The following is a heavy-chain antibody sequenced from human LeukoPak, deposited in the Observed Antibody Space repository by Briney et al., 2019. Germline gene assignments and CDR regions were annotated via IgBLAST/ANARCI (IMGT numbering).Heavy chain of an antibody. CDR1: GGSISSSNW. J-gene: IGHJ4*02. V-gene: IGHV4-4*02. Sequence: SGTLSLTCAVSGGSISSSNWWSWVRQPPGKGLEWIGKIYHSGSTNYNPSLKSRVTISVDKSKNQFSLKLSSVTAADTAVYYCARESSRDGYNSDYWGQGTLVTVSS. CDR3: ARESSRDGYNSDY. CDR2: IYHSGST. D-gene: IGHD5-24*01.